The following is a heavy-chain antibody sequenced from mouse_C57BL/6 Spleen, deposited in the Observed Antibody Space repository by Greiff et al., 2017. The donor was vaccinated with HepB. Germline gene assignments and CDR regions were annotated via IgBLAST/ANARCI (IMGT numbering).Heavy chain of an antibody. D-gene: IGHD1-1*01. Sequence: EVKLMESGPGLVKPSQSLSLTCSVTGYSITSGYYWNWIRQFPGNKLEWMGYISYDGSNNYNPSLKNRISITRDTSKNQFFLKLNSVTTEDTATYYCARDYYGRWVWGTGTTVTVSS. CDR1: GYSITSGYY. J-gene: IGHJ1*03. V-gene: IGHV3-6*01. CDR3: ARDYYGRWV. CDR2: ISYDGSN.